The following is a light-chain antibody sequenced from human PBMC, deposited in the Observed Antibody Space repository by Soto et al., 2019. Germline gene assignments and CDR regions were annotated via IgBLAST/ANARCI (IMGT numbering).Light chain of an antibody. CDR1: TGAVTSGHY. V-gene: IGLV7-46*01. Sequence: QAVVTQEPSLTVSPGGTVTLTCGSSTGAVTSGHYPYWFQQKPGQAPRTLIYDTSNKHSWAPARFSGSLLGGKAALTLSGAQPEDEAEYYCLLSYSGARPLVFXTGTKLTVL. CDR3: LLSYSGARPLV. J-gene: IGLJ1*01. CDR2: DTS.